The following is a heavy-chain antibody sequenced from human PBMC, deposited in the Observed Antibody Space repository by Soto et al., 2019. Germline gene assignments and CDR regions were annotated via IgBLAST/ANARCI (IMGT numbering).Heavy chain of an antibody. D-gene: IGHD6-13*01. Sequence: QITLKESGLTLVKPTQTLTLTCTFSGFALNTTGVGVGWIRQPPGKALEWLALIFWDDDKSYSPFLRNRLTIAKGTSENQVVLTLTNMDPVDTATYYCAHEPPVGNYFDYWGLGALVTVSS. J-gene: IGHJ4*02. CDR1: GFALNTTGVG. V-gene: IGHV2-5*02. CDR3: AHEPPVGNYFDY. CDR2: IFWDDDK.